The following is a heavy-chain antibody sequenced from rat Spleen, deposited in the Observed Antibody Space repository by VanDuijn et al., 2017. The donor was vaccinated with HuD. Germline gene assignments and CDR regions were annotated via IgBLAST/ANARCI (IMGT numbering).Heavy chain of an antibody. CDR2: ITSGGGDT. J-gene: IGHJ4*01. CDR1: GFTFSSFP. Sequence: EVQLVESGGGLVQPGRSLKLSCAASGFTFSSFPMAWVRQAPKKGLEWVATITSGGGDTFYPDSVKGRFTISRDNANSTLYLQMNSLRSEDTATYYCTRAMTTTPYYTMDAWGQGASVTVSS. CDR3: TRAMTTTPYYTMDA. D-gene: IGHD1-10*01. V-gene: IGHV5-46*01.